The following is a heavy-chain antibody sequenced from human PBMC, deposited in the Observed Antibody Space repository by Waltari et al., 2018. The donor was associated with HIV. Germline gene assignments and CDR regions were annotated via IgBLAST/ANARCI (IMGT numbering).Heavy chain of an antibody. CDR2: MDAERVNT. V-gene: IGHV1-8*01. CDR1: GYTFIKFD. Sequence: QVHLVQSGPEVKRPGASVKISCKAYGYTFIKFDVNWVRQSAGQGPEGLGWMDAERVNTAAQYIFENQVTMTRYVATDTAYMEMTGLTPDDTAIYYWARKSSVKGNRDVYYGLDVWGQGTPVTV. J-gene: IGHJ6*02. D-gene: IGHD3-22*01. CDR3: ARKSSVKGNRDVYYGLDV.